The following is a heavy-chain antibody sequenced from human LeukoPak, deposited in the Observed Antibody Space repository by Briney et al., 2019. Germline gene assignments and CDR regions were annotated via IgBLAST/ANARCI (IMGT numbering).Heavy chain of an antibody. J-gene: IGHJ4*02. CDR3: ASLTPGRDYFDY. D-gene: IGHD4-23*01. CDR2: IYYSGST. V-gene: IGHV4-31*03. Sequence: PSETLSLTCTVSGGSISSGGYYWSWIRQHPGKGLEWIGYIYYSGSTYYNPSLKSRVTISVDTSKNQFSLKLSSVTAADTAVYYCASLTPGRDYFDYWGQGTLVTVSS. CDR1: GGSISSGGYY.